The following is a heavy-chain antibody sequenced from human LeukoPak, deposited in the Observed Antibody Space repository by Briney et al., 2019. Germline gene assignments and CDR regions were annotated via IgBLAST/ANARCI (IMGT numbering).Heavy chain of an antibody. Sequence: GGSLRLSCAASGFIFSDYGMHWVRQAPGKGLEWVAFIRSDGSNEYYSDSVKGRFTISRDNSKSTLYLQMNSLRAEDTAVYYCAKDANSGWSDFDYWGQGTLVTVSS. CDR1: GFIFSDYG. CDR2: IRSDGSNE. D-gene: IGHD6-19*01. J-gene: IGHJ4*02. V-gene: IGHV3-30*02. CDR3: AKDANSGWSDFDY.